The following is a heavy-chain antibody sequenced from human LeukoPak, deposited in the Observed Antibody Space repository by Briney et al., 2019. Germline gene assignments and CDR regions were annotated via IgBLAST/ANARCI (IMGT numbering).Heavy chain of an antibody. Sequence: RGSLRLSCAASGFTFSNYAMKWVRLAPGKGLQWVSAISGSGGGTFYTDSVKGRFTISRDNSKNTVYLQMNSLRAEDTAVYYCAKVGFSDYWGQGTLVTVSS. J-gene: IGHJ4*02. V-gene: IGHV3-23*01. CDR3: AKVGFSDY. CDR2: ISGSGGGT. CDR1: GFTFSNYA. D-gene: IGHD6-25*01.